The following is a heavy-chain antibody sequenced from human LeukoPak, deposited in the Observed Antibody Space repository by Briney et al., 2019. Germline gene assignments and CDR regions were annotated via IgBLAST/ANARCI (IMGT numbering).Heavy chain of an antibody. J-gene: IGHJ6*02. CDR3: ARFGGYDYYYYYGMDV. D-gene: IGHD5-12*01. CDR1: GFTFSSYW. CDR2: INHNGNVN. V-gene: IGHV3-7*03. Sequence: GGSLRLSCAASGFTFSSYWMNWARQAPGKGLEWVASINHNGNVNYYVDSVKGRFTISRDNAKNSLYLQMNSLRAEDTAVYYCARFGGYDYYYYYGMDVWGQGTTVTVSS.